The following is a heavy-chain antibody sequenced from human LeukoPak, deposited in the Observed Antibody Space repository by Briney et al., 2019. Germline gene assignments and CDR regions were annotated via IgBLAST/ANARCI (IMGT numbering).Heavy chain of an antibody. CDR1: GFTFSTYT. CDR2: ISSSSSGI. CDR3: ARDWAYGSGSYWFDP. V-gene: IGHV3-48*02. D-gene: IGHD3-10*01. J-gene: IGHJ5*02. Sequence: PGGSLRLSCAASGFTFSTYTMNWVRQAPGKGLEWVSFISSSSSGIYYADSVKGRFTISRENAKNSLYLQMNSLRDEDTAVYYCARDWAYGSGSYWFDPWGQGTLVTVSS.